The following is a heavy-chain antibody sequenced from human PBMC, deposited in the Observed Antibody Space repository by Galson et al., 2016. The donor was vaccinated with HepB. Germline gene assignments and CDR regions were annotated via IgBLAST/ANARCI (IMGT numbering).Heavy chain of an antibody. CDR2: ISAYNGDT. CDR1: GYTFTSYG. Sequence: SGYTFTSYGISWVRQAPGQGLEWMGWISAYNGDTNYSRKFQGRVTMTTDTSTSTAYMELRSLRGDDTAVFYCARDPNYDFWRGYYRVRRGLDYWGQGTLVTVSS. V-gene: IGHV1-18*01. D-gene: IGHD3-3*01. CDR3: ARDPNYDFWRGYYRVRRGLDY. J-gene: IGHJ4*02.